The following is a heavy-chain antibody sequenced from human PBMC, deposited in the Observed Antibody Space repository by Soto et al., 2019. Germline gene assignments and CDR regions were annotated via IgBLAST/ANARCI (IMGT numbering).Heavy chain of an antibody. CDR2: IYWDDDK. Sequence: EWLALIYWDDDKRYSPSLKSRLTITKDTSKNQVVLTMTNMDPVDTATYYCAHRVVAVAGTTFDYWGQGTLVTVSS. V-gene: IGHV2-5*02. J-gene: IGHJ4*02. CDR3: AHRVVAVAGTTFDY. D-gene: IGHD6-19*01.